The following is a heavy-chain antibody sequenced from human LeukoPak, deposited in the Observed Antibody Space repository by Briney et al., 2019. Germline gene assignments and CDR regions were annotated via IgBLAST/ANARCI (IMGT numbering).Heavy chain of an antibody. CDR1: GYSFTSYW. Sequence: PGESLKISCKGSGYSFTSYWIGWVRQMPGKGLEWMGIIYPGDSDSRYSPSFQGQVTISADKSISTAYLQWSSLKASDTAMYYCARGYCSGGSCYPGTFDIWGQGTMVTVSS. J-gene: IGHJ3*02. V-gene: IGHV5-51*01. D-gene: IGHD2-15*01. CDR2: IYPGDSDS. CDR3: ARGYCSGGSCYPGTFDI.